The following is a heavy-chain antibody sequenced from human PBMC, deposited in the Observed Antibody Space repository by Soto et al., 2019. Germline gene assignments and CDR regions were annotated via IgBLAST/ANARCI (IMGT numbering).Heavy chain of an antibody. J-gene: IGHJ6*02. V-gene: IGHV4-34*01. CDR2: INHSGST. Sequence: SETLSLTCAVYGGSFSGYYWSWIRQPPGKGLEWIGEINHSGSTNYNPSLKSRVTISVDTSKNQFSLKLSSVTAAGTAVYYCALSLIEYYDILTGYSTPYYYYGMDVWGQGTTVTVSS. CDR3: ALSLIEYYDILTGYSTPYYYYGMDV. CDR1: GGSFSGYY. D-gene: IGHD3-9*01.